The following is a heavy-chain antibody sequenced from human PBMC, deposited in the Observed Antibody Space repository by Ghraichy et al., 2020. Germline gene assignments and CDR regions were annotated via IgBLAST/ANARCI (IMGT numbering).Heavy chain of an antibody. J-gene: IGHJ3*02. CDR1: GYTFTSYG. CDR2: INAYNGNT. D-gene: IGHD1-26*01. Sequence: ASVKVSCKASGYTFTSYGISWVRQAPGQGLEWMGWINAYNGNTNYAQKLQGRVTMTTDTSTSTAYMELRSLRSDDTAVYDCARELVGATSSGALDIWGQGTKVTVSS. CDR3: ARELVGATSSGALDI. V-gene: IGHV1-18*01.